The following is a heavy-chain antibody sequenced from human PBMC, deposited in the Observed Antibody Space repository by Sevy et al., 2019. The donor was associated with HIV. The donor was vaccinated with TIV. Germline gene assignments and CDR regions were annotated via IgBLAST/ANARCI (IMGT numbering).Heavy chain of an antibody. CDR2: INTDGKII. CDR3: ARGSRGTFGS. V-gene: IGHV3-74*01. Sequence: GGSLRLSCAASGFTFTSDYMHWVRQPPGKGLVWVSHINTDGKIIRSADSVKGRFTTSRDNAKNTLYLQMNSLRAEDTAVSYWARGSRGTFGSWGQGTLVTVSS. D-gene: IGHD1-26*01. CDR1: GFTFTSDY. J-gene: IGHJ4*02.